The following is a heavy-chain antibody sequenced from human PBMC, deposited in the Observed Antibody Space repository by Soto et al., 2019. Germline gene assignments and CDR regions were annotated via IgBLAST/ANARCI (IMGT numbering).Heavy chain of an antibody. Sequence: QVQLVQSGDEVKKPGSSVKVSCKASGGTFSSYAISWVRQAPGQGLEWMGGSIPISGTANYAQKFQGRVTITADESTSTAYMELSSLRSEDTAGYYCARSQGSSTSLEIYYYYYYGMDVWGQGTTVTVSS. CDR3: ARSQGSSTSLEIYYYYYYGMDV. V-gene: IGHV1-69*01. D-gene: IGHD2-2*01. CDR1: GGTFSSYA. CDR2: SIPISGTA. J-gene: IGHJ6*02.